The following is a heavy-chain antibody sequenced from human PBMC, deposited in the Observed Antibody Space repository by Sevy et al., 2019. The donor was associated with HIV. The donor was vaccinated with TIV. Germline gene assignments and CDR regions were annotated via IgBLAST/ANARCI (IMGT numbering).Heavy chain of an antibody. CDR2: IYYSGST. CDR1: GGSVSSGSYY. D-gene: IGHD2-21*02. Sequence: SETLSLTCTVSGGSVSSGSYYWSWIRQPPGKGLEWIGYIYYSGSTNYNPSLKSRVTISVDTSKNQFPLKLSSVTAADTAVYYCARMYCGGDCYRQKSWFDPWGQGTLVTVS. J-gene: IGHJ5*02. CDR3: ARMYCGGDCYRQKSWFDP. V-gene: IGHV4-61*01.